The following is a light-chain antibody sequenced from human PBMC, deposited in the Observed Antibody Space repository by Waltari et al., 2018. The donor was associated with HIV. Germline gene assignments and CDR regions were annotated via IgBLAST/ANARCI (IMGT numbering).Light chain of an antibody. CDR2: DVN. CDR1: SSDIGISNF. J-gene: IGLJ2*01. V-gene: IGLV2-14*03. Sequence: QSALIQPASLSGSPGQSITISCTGTSSDIGISNFVSWYHLHPGKAPKRLLYDVNNRPSGVSSRFSGSKSGNSASLTIFGLQDDDEGDYYCGAYTSGSTPVVFGGGTKLTVL. CDR3: GAYTSGSTPVV.